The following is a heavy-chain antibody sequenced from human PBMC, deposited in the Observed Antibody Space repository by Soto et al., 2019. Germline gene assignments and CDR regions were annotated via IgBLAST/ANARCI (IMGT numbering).Heavy chain of an antibody. CDR2: INPNSGGT. V-gene: IGHV1-2*04. D-gene: IGHD6-6*01. CDR1: GYTFTGYY. CDR3: ARDLRGSSSLLLDP. J-gene: IGHJ5*02. Sequence: ASVKVSCKASGYTFTGYYMHWVRQAPGQGLEWMGWINPNSGGTNYAQKFQGWVTMTRDTSISTAYMELSRLRSDDTAVYYCARDLRGSSSLLLDPWGQGTLVTVSS.